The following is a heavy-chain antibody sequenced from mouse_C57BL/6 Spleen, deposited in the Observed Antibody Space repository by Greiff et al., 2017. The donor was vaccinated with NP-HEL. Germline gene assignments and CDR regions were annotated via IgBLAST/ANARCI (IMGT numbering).Heavy chain of an antibody. V-gene: IGHV5-9*01. CDR1: GFTFSSYT. CDR3: ARYYYGSHWYFDV. J-gene: IGHJ1*03. Sequence: EVKLQESGGGLVKPGGSLKLSCAASGFTFSSYTMSWVRQTPEKRLEWVATISGGGGNTYYPDSVKGRFTISRDNAKNTLYLQMSSLRSEDTALYYCARYYYGSHWYFDVWGTGTTVTVSS. D-gene: IGHD1-1*01. CDR2: ISGGGGNT.